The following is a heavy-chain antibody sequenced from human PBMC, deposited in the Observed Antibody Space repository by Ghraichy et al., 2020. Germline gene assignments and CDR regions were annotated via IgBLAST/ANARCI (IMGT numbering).Heavy chain of an antibody. CDR3: ARERAGYDILTGYSTYYYYGMDV. CDR2: IWYDGSNK. V-gene: IGHV3-33*01. J-gene: IGHJ6*02. D-gene: IGHD3-9*01. CDR1: GFTFSSYG. Sequence: GSLRLSCAASGFTFSSYGMHWVRQAPGKGLEWVAVIWYDGSNKYYADSVKGRFTISRDNSKNTLYLQMNSLRAEDTAVYYCARERAGYDILTGYSTYYYYGMDVWGQGTTVTVSS.